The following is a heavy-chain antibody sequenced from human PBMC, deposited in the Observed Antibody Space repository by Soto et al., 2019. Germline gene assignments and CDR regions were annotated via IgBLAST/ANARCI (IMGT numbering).Heavy chain of an antibody. CDR2: INPDNGNT. CDR3: ARGIATGQLDP. V-gene: IGHV1-3*01. Sequence: GASVKVSCKASGYTFTGYTMNWVRQAPGQRLEWMGWINPDNGNTKSSQKFQDRVIITRDTSASTAYMDLSSLRSEDTAVHYCARGIATGQLDPWGQGTLVTVSS. CDR1: GYTFTGYT. D-gene: IGHD2-15*01. J-gene: IGHJ5*02.